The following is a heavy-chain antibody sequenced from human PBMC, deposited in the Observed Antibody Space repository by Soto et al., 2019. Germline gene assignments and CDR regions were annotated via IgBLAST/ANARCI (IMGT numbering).Heavy chain of an antibody. V-gene: IGHV4-59*01. Sequence: QVQLQESGPGLLKPSETLSLTCTVSGGSISSYFYIWVRQPPGKGLEWIGSVYYTGTTDYNPSLKSRVTISVDTSKPQSSLNLRSVTAADTAVYYCARDLAAVPRAFDYWGRGTLVTVSS. J-gene: IGHJ4*02. CDR2: VYYTGTT. CDR3: ARDLAAVPRAFDY. CDR1: GGSISSYF. D-gene: IGHD6-13*01.